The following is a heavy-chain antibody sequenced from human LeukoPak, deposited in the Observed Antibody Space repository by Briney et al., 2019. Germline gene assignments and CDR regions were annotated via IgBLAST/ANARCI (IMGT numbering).Heavy chain of an antibody. CDR2: ITNISRYI. Sequence: PGGSLRLSCAASGFTLSDYHMNWVRQAPGKGLEWLSSITNISRYIYYAGAVRGRFTISRDNDKNSLYLQMNSLRGEDTAVYYCARSGGPGTYHQLRYNWFDPWGQGTLVTVSS. V-gene: IGHV3-21*01. CDR1: GFTLSDYH. D-gene: IGHD3-10*01. J-gene: IGHJ5*02. CDR3: ARSGGPGTYHQLRYNWFDP.